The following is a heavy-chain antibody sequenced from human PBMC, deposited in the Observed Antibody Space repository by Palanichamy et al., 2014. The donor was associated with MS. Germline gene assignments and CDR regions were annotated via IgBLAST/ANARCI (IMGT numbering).Heavy chain of an antibody. CDR3: ARDIVVVVAATGKYGMDV. CDR2: INHSGST. V-gene: IGHV4-34*01. J-gene: IGHJ6*02. D-gene: IGHD2-15*01. Sequence: QVQLQQWGAGLLKPSGDPVPHLRCLWWVLQWLLLELDPPAPTGRGWSGLGKINHSGSTNYNPSLKSRVTISVDTSKNQFSLKLSSVTAADTAVYYCARDIVVVVAATGKYGMDVWGQGTTVTVSS. CDR1: WVLQWLL.